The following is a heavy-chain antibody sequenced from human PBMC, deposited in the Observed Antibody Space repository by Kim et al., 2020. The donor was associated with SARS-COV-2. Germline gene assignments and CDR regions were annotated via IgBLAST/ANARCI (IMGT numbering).Heavy chain of an antibody. CDR1: GFTFSSYA. J-gene: IGHJ4*02. CDR3: AKERGYCSSTSCRTPYFDY. V-gene: IGHV3-23*01. D-gene: IGHD2-2*01. Sequence: GGSLRLSCAASGFTFSSYAMSWVRQAPGKGLEWVSAISGSGGSTYYADSVKGRFTISRDNSKNTLYLQMNSLRAEDTAVYYCAKERGYCSSTSCRTPYFDYWGQGTLVTVSS. CDR2: ISGSGGST.